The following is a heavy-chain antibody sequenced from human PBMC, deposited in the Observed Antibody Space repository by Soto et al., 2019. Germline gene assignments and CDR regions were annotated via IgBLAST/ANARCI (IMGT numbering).Heavy chain of an antibody. Sequence: SETLSLTCTVSGDSISSGSYWGWIRQPPGEGPEWIASIYHGGTTFYNPSLKSRISISVDTSKNQFSLRLTSVTAADTATYYCARVHVMVVAGSTFDYWGPGTLVTVSS. CDR2: IYHGGTT. V-gene: IGHV4-38-2*02. J-gene: IGHJ4*03. D-gene: IGHD6-19*01. CDR3: ARVHVMVVAGSTFDY. CDR1: GDSISSGSY.